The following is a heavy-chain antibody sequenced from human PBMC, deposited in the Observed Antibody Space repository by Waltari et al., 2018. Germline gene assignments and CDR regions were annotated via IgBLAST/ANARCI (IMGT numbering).Heavy chain of an antibody. CDR3: ARCSLVPGGRSSFDA. J-gene: IGHJ6*04. CDR1: VDLFTRFG. D-gene: IGHD2-2*01. V-gene: IGHV1-18*01. Sequence: VQLVQSGAEVKKPGASGKVSCKASVDLFTRFGICGVRQAPGQGLEWMGWIMPLTGNTNHAQSLQGRVTISTDASTRTAYMELRSLRSDDTAVYYCARCSLVPGGRSSFDAWGNGTTVTVSS. CDR2: IMPLTGNT.